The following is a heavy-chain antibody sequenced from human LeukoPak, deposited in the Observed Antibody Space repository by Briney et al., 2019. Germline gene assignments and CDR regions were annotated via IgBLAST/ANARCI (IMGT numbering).Heavy chain of an antibody. D-gene: IGHD6-19*01. Sequence: GGSLRLSCAASGFTFSSYAMSWVRQAPGKGLEWVSGISDSGGNTYYADSVKGRFTISRDNSKNTLFLQMNSLRTDDRAMYYCAKGLYSGWFDYWGQGVLVTVSS. CDR2: ISDSGGNT. J-gene: IGHJ4*02. CDR1: GFTFSSYA. V-gene: IGHV3-23*01. CDR3: AKGLYSGWFDY.